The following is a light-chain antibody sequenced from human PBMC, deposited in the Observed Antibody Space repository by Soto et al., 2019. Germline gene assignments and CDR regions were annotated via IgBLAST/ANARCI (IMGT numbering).Light chain of an antibody. CDR2: EGS. CDR3: RSYTSSSTYV. J-gene: IGLJ1*01. Sequence: QSALTQPASVSGSTGQSITISCTGTSSDVGGYNYVSGYQQHPGLAPKLMIYEGSNRPSGVANRFSGSKSGNTASLTVPGLQAGNESDYYCRSYTSSSTYVFGPGPKVTVL. CDR1: SSDVGGYNY. V-gene: IGLV2-14*01.